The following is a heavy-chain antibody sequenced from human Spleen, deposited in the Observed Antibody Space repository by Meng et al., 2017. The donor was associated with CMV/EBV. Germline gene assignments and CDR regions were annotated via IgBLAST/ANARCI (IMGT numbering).Heavy chain of an antibody. CDR3: ARHHGRN. J-gene: IGHJ4*02. Sequence: GGSLRLSCAASGFTFDDYAMHWVRQAPGKGLEWVSGISWNSGSIGYADSVKGRFTISRDNSKNTLYLQMNSLRAEDTAVYYCARHHGRNWGQGTLVTVSS. D-gene: IGHD1-1*01. CDR1: GFTFDDYA. CDR2: ISWNSGSI. V-gene: IGHV3-9*01.